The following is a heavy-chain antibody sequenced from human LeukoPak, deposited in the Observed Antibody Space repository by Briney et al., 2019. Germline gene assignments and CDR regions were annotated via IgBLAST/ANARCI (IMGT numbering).Heavy chain of an antibody. D-gene: IGHD5-24*01. J-gene: IGHJ5*02. CDR1: GYTFTSYT. V-gene: IGHV1-3*03. CDR2: INAGNGNT. Sequence: ASVKVSCKASGYTFTSYTIHWVRQAPGQRLEWMGWINAGNGNTKYSQEFQDRVTITRDTSASTAYMELSSLRSEDMAVYYCARDNSVRDEAWWFNPWGQGTLVTVSS. CDR3: ARDNSVRDEAWWFNP.